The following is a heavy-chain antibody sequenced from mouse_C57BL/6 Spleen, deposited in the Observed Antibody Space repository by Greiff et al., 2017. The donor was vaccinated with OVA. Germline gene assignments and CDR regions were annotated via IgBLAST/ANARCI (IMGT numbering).Heavy chain of an antibody. CDR2: ISSGSSTI. CDR3: ARGYSNTDY. V-gene: IGHV5-17*01. CDR1: GFTFSDYG. Sequence: EVQGVESGGGLVKPGGSLKLSCAASGFTFSDYGMHWVRQAPEKGLEWVAYISSGSSTIYYADTVKGRFTISRDKAKNTLYQQMTSLRSEDTAMYYCARGYSNTDYWGQGTTLTVSS. J-gene: IGHJ2*01. D-gene: IGHD2-5*01.